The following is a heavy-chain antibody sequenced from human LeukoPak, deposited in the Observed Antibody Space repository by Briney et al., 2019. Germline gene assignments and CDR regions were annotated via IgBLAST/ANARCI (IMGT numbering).Heavy chain of an antibody. CDR2: IYYSGST. CDR1: GDSISSSSYY. V-gene: IGHV4-39*07. D-gene: IGHD3-22*01. CDR3: AREGWYYYDSSGENAFDI. J-gene: IGHJ3*02. Sequence: SETLSLTCTVSGDSISSSSYYWGWIRQPPGKGLEWMGSIYYSGSTYYNPSLKSRVTISVDTSKNQFSLKLSSVTAADTAVYYCAREGWYYYDSSGENAFDIWGQGTMVTVSS.